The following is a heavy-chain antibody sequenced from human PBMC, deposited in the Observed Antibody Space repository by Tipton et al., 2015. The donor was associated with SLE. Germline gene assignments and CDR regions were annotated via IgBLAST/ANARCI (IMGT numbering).Heavy chain of an antibody. CDR1: GGSISSSSYY. D-gene: IGHD6-13*01. V-gene: IGHV4-39*01. CDR2: IYYSGRT. Sequence: TLSLTCTVSGGSISSSSYYWGWIRQPPGKGREWIGGIYYSGRTYYNPSLRSRVTISVDTSKNQFSLKLSSVTAADTAVYYCARLAGTVDYWGQGTLVTVSS. J-gene: IGHJ4*02. CDR3: ARLAGTVDY.